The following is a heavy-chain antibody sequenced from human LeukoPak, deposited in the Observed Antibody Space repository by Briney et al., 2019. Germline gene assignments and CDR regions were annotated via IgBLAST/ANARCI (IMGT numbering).Heavy chain of an antibody. J-gene: IGHJ6*04. Sequence: GGSLRLSCAASGFTFSSHSMNWVRQAPGKGLEWVSYIISSSSTIYYADSVKGRFTISRDNAKNSLYLQMNSLRADDTAVYYCARAVGHGSGSPGMDVWGNGTTVTVSS. V-gene: IGHV3-48*01. D-gene: IGHD3-10*01. CDR3: ARAVGHGSGSPGMDV. CDR1: GFTFSSHS. CDR2: IISSSSTI.